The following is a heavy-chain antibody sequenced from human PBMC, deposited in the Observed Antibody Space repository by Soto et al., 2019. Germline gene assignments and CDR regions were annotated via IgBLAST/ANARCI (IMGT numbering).Heavy chain of an antibody. CDR3: ARNRGYQLLTEFDY. J-gene: IGHJ4*02. V-gene: IGHV1-18*04. Sequence: ASVKVSCKASGYPFTSHGNSWVRQAPGQGPEWMGWISAYNGNTNYAQKLQGRVTMTTDTSTSTAYMELRSLRSDDTAVYYCARNRGYQLLTEFDYWGQGTLVTVSS. D-gene: IGHD2-2*01. CDR1: GYPFTSHG. CDR2: ISAYNGNT.